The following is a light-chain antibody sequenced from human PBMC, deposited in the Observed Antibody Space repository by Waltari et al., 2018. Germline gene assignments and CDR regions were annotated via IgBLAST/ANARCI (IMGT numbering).Light chain of an antibody. CDR1: QSVLYRSNNKEY. V-gene: IGKV4-1*01. Sequence: DIVMTQFPDSLAVSLGERATINCKSSQSVLYRSNNKEYLAWYQQKPGQPAKLLIYWASTRESGVPDRFSGSGSGTDFTLTISSLQAEDVAVYYCQQYYGTPPTFGQGTKVEIK. J-gene: IGKJ1*01. CDR3: QQYYGTPPT. CDR2: WAS.